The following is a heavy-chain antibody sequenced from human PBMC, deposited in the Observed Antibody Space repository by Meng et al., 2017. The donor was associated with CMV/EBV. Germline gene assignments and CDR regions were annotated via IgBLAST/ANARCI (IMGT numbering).Heavy chain of an antibody. CDR1: GFIFSDYY. CDR2: ISSSGGSI. Sequence: GESLKISCVGSGFIFSDYYMSWIRQAPGKGLEIVSDISSSGGSIYYADSVEGRFTISRDNARNSLYLQMNTLRAEDTAVYYCARDETATQSERSAYSPDAFDIWGQGTMVTVSS. CDR3: ARDETATQSERSAYSPDAFDI. V-gene: IGHV3-11*01. J-gene: IGHJ3*02. D-gene: IGHD3-22*01.